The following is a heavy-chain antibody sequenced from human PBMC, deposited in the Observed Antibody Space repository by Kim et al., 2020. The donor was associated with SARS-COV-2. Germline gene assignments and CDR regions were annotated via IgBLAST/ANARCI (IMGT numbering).Heavy chain of an antibody. D-gene: IGHD6-13*01. J-gene: IGHJ4*02. CDR3: ARGNTAAGPEDY. Sequence: SYAQKFQGRVTMTRDTSTSTVYMELSSLRSEDTAVYYCARGNTAAGPEDYWGQGTLVTVSS. V-gene: IGHV1-46*01.